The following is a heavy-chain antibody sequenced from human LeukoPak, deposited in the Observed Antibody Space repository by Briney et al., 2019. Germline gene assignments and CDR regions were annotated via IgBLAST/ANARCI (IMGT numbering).Heavy chain of an antibody. CDR3: AYRTYYYDSSGYYNDI. V-gene: IGHV1-69*04. CDR2: IIPILGIA. J-gene: IGHJ3*02. D-gene: IGHD3-22*01. CDR1: GGTFSSYA. Sequence: ASVKVSCKASGGTFSSYAISWVRQAPGQGLEWMGRIIPILGIANYAQKFQGRVTITTDESTGTAYMELSSLRSEDTAVYYCAYRTYYYDSSGYYNDIWGQGTMVTVSS.